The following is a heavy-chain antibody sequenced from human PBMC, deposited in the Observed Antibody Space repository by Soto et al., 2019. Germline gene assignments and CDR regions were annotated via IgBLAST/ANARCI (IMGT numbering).Heavy chain of an antibody. CDR3: AKPSCHHPIYWY. CDR1: VITICRYA. V-gene: IGHV3-23*01. J-gene: IGHJ2*01. CDR2: ISGSGGGSHTL. Sequence: PEGSLARTCVPSVITICRYAINWIRQAPGEGLEWVSTISGSGGGSHTLYYTDSVKGRFTMSRDKYTNTLYLQMNHLSPEDTAVYYCAKPSCHHPIYWY. D-gene: IGHD2-21*01.